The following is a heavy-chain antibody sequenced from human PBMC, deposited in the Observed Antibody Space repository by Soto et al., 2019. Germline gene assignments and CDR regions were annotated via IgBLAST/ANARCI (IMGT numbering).Heavy chain of an antibody. CDR3: ARAPVGMDSINFFDH. V-gene: IGHV4-30-4*01. CDR2: IYNGGRT. Sequence: SETLSLTCTVSGDSIRSDGYHWSWIRQSPGKGLEWIGYIYNGGRTFYRPSLESRINMSLDATKNSYSLRLTSVTAADTAVYYCARAPVGMDSINFFDHWGQGSLVTVSS. J-gene: IGHJ4*02. D-gene: IGHD2-8*01. CDR1: GDSIRSDGYH.